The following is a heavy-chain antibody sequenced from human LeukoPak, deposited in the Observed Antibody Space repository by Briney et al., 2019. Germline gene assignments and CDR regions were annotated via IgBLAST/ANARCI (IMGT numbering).Heavy chain of an antibody. V-gene: IGHV4-34*01. D-gene: IGHD1-26*01. CDR2: INHSGST. Sequence: SETLSLTCAVYGGSFSGYYWSWIRQPPGKGLEWIGEINHSGSTNCNPSLKSRVTISVDTSKNQFSLKLSSVTAADTAVYYCARERNRWEPRRGFDYWGQGTLVTVSS. J-gene: IGHJ4*02. CDR1: GGSFSGYY. CDR3: ARERNRWEPRRGFDY.